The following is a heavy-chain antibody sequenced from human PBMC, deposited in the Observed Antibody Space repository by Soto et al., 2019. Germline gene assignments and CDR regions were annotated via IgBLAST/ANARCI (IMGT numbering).Heavy chain of an antibody. CDR1: GFTVSSNY. Sequence: PGGSVRLSCAASGFTVSSNYMNWVRQAPGRGLEWVSIIYSGVRAYYADSVKGRFTISRDNSKNTLYLQMNRLRAEDTAVYYCARGMDIVIRGGSNGMDVWGQGTRVTFSS. J-gene: IGHJ6*02. V-gene: IGHV3-53*01. CDR3: ARGMDIVIRGGSNGMDV. D-gene: IGHD5-12*01. CDR2: IYSGVRA.